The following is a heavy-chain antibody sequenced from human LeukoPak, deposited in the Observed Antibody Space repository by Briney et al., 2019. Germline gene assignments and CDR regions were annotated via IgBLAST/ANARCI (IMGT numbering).Heavy chain of an antibody. CDR2: IIPILGIA. CDR1: GGTFSSYA. Sequence: SVKVSCEASGGTFSSYAISWVRQAPGQGLEWMGRIIPILGIANYAQKFQGRVTITADKSTSTAYMELSSLRSEDTAVYYCARDWGLYIVATITMDVWGQGTTVTVSS. CDR3: ARDWGLYIVATITMDV. V-gene: IGHV1-69*04. D-gene: IGHD5-12*01. J-gene: IGHJ6*02.